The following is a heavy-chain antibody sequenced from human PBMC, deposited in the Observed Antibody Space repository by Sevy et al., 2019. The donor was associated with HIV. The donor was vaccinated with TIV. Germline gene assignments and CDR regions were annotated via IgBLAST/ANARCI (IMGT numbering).Heavy chain of an antibody. Sequence: SETLSLTCTVSGDSISSSDYYWGWIRQTPGKGLEWIGGIYYGGTTYYNPSLKTRVTISVDRTKNQFSLKLSSVTATDTAIYFCARQWRLIAGRHFDYWGPGNLVTVSS. V-gene: IGHV4-39*01. CDR2: IYYGGTT. D-gene: IGHD3-16*01. J-gene: IGHJ4*02. CDR3: ARQWRLIAGRHFDY. CDR1: GDSISSSDYY.